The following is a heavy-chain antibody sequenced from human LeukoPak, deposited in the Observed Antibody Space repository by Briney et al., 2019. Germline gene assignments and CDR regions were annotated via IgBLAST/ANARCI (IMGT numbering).Heavy chain of an antibody. D-gene: IGHD5-18*01. V-gene: IGHV1-8*01. CDR1: GYTFTSYD. Sequence: ASVKVSCKASGYTFTSYDINWVRQATGQGLEWMGWMNPNSGNTGYAQKFQGRVTMTRNTSISTAYMELSSLRSEDTAVYYCASAGHTWIQLDDWGQGTLVTVSS. CDR3: ASAGHTWIQLDD. CDR2: MNPNSGNT. J-gene: IGHJ4*02.